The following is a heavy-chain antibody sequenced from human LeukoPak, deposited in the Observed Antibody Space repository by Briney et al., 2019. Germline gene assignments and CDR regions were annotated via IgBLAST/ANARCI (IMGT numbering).Heavy chain of an antibody. J-gene: IGHJ4*02. CDR2: ISGGGTT. Sequence: PGGSLRLSCTASGFTFVNYAMSWVRQAPGKGLEWVSAISGGGTTYYADSVKGRFTISRDNAKNSLYLQMNSLRAEDTAVYYCARVQGMDNWDDYLDYWGQGILVTVSS. CDR1: GFTFVNYA. V-gene: IGHV3-69-1*02. CDR3: ARVQGMDNWDDYLDY. D-gene: IGHD1-1*01.